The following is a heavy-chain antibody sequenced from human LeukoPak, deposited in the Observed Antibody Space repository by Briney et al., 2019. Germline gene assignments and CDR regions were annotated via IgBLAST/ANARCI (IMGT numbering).Heavy chain of an antibody. J-gene: IGHJ4*02. CDR3: ARRSASGSYYFFDY. CDR1: GCTFSTSW. D-gene: IGHD3-10*01. CDR2: ISSDGSTI. V-gene: IGHV3-74*01. Sequence: GGSLRLSCAGSGCTFSTSWMHWVRQAPGKGLVWVSLISSDGSTIIYADSVKGRFTISRDNAKSTLYLQMNSLRAEDTAVYYCARRSASGSYYFFDYWGQGTLVTVSS.